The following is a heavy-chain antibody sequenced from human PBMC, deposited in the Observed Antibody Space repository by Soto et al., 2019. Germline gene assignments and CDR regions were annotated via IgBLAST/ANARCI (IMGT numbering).Heavy chain of an antibody. D-gene: IGHD1-26*01. CDR1: GFSFSSHN. J-gene: IGHJ4*02. CDR3: ARSGNYRLDC. Sequence: EVQLVESGGGMVQPGGSLRLSCAASGFSFSSHNMNWVRQAPGKGLEWISYISTSGSSIYYADSVEGRFTISRDNAKNSLYLQINSLRAEDTALYYCARSGNYRLDCWGQGTLVTISS. CDR2: ISTSGSSI. V-gene: IGHV3-48*01.